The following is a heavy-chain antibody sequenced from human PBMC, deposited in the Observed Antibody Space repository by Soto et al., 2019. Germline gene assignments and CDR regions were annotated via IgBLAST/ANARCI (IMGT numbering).Heavy chain of an antibody. CDR2: ISTYNGNT. J-gene: IGHJ4*02. CDR3: ARMIASSLDY. V-gene: IGHV1-18*04. Sequence: QVQLVQSGSEVNKPGASVKVSCKTSGYTFTLYGISWVQQAPGQGLEWMGWISTYNGNTKYAQKLQGRVTMTTDTSTSTAYMELRSLKSDDTAVYYCARMIASSLDYWGQGTLVTVSS. CDR1: GYTFTLYG. D-gene: IGHD2-21*01.